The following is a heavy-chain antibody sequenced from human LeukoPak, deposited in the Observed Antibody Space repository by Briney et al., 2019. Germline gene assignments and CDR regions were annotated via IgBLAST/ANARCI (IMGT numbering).Heavy chain of an antibody. J-gene: IGHJ4*02. D-gene: IGHD4-23*01. V-gene: IGHV3-66*02. CDR3: ARTVVTYYFDY. CDR2: IYSGGST. Sequence: GGSLRLSCAASGFTVSSNYMSWVRQAPGKGLEWVSVIYSGGSTYYADSVKGRFTISRDNSKNTLYLQMNSLRADDTAVYYCARTVVTYYFDYWGQGTLVTVSS. CDR1: GFTVSSNY.